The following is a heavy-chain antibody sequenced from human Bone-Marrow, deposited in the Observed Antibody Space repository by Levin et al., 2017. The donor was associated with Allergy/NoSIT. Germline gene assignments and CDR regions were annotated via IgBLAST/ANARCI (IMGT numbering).Heavy chain of an antibody. CDR2: IYPGDSDT. Sequence: GESLKISCKGSGYTFITYYIAWVRQMPGKGLEWVGIIYPGDSDTRYSPSFRDQVTISADKSISTAYLQWDSLKASDTATYYCARHYTLDVWGQGTTVTVSS. CDR3: ARHYTLDV. J-gene: IGHJ6*02. V-gene: IGHV5-51*01. CDR1: GYTFITYY.